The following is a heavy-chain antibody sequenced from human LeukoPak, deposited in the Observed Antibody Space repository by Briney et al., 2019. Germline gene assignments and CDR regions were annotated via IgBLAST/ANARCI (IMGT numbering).Heavy chain of an antibody. Sequence: AGGSLRLSCAASGFTFSSYWMHWVRQAPGKGLVWVSRINNDGSITNYADSVEGRFTISRDNAKNTLFLQMNSLRAEDTAVYYCVRANYFDYWGQGTLVTVSS. CDR2: INNDGSIT. J-gene: IGHJ4*02. D-gene: IGHD2-8*01. CDR1: GFTFSSYW. CDR3: VRANYFDY. V-gene: IGHV3-74*01.